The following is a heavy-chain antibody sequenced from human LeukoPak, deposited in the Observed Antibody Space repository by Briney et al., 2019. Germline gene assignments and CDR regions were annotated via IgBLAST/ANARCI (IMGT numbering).Heavy chain of an antibody. V-gene: IGHV3-33*01. J-gene: IGHJ4*02. D-gene: IGHD4-17*01. CDR1: GFTFSSYG. Sequence: PGGSLRLSCAASGFTFSSYGMHWVRQAPGKGLEWVAVIWYDGSNKYYADSVKGRFTISRDNSKNTLYLQMNSLRAEDTAVYYCASSPYGDNGFIFYWGQGTLVTVSS. CDR3: ASSPYGDNGFIFY. CDR2: IWYDGSNK.